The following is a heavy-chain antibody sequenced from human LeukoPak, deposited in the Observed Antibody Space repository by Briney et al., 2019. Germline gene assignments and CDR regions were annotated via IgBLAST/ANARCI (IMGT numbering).Heavy chain of an antibody. CDR1: GFTVSSNY. J-gene: IGHJ5*02. D-gene: IGHD1-26*01. CDR3: ARDAGGRTQREGWFDP. Sequence: GGSLRLSCAASGFTVSSNYMSWVRQAPGKGLEWLSSISSGGMWIYYADSLKGRFTISRDNAKNSLYLQMKSLRVEDTGVYYCARDAGGRTQREGWFDPWGQGTLVTVSS. V-gene: IGHV3-21*01. CDR2: ISSGGMWI.